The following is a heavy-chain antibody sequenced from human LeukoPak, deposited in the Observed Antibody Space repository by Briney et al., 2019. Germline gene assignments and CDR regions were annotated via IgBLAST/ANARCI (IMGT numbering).Heavy chain of an antibody. Sequence: SETLSLTCAVSGGSISSYYWSWIRQPPGKGLEWIGYIYTSGSTNYNPSLKSRVTISVDTSKNQFSLKLSSVTAADTAVYYCARRSGAGFDPWGQGTLVTVSS. V-gene: IGHV4-4*09. CDR3: ARRSGAGFDP. CDR2: IYTSGST. D-gene: IGHD3-3*01. CDR1: GGSISSYY. J-gene: IGHJ5*02.